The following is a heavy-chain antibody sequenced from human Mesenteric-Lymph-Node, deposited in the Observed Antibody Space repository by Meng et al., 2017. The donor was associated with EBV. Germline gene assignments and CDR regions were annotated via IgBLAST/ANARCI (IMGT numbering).Heavy chain of an antibody. CDR2: INTDTGNP. J-gene: IGHJ4*02. V-gene: IGHV7-4-1*02. Sequence: QVQLAQSGSELRKPGASVKVSCKASGSTFTSYAINWVRQAPGQGLEWMGWINTDTGNPTYAQDLAGRFVFSLDTSVSTAYLQISSLKADDTAVYYCARDSGSYYYYFDYWGQGTLVTVSS. D-gene: IGHD1-26*01. CDR3: ARDSGSYYYYFDY. CDR1: GSTFTSYA.